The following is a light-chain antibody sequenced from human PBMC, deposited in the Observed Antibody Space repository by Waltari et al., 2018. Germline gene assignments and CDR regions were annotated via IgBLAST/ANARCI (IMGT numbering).Light chain of an antibody. CDR2: GAS. Sequence: EIVMTQSPATLSVSPGERATLSCRASQSVSSNLAWYQQKPGQAPRLIIYGASTRATGIPARFSGSGSGTEFTLTISSLQSEDFAVYYCQHYNNWPSWTFGQGTKVEIK. CDR1: QSVSSN. CDR3: QHYNNWPSWT. V-gene: IGKV3-15*01. J-gene: IGKJ1*01.